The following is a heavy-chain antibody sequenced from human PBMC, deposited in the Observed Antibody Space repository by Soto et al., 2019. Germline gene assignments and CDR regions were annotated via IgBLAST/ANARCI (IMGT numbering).Heavy chain of an antibody. CDR2: IKPDGSEV. V-gene: IGHV3-7*03. J-gene: IGHJ6*01. Sequence: GGSLRLSCAASGFIFSSSWMTWVRQAPGKGLEWVANIKPDGSEVYYADSMKGRFTISRDNARNSLYLQMSSLRAEDTAVYYCARESLLKSIPIYRYFYYAMDVWGQGTTVTVSS. CDR1: GFIFSSSW. CDR3: ARESLLKSIPIYRYFYYAMDV. D-gene: IGHD2-2*02.